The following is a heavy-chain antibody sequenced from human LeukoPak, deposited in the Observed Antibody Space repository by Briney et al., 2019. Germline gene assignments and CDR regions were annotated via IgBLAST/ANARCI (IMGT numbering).Heavy chain of an antibody. CDR3: AREWLYYDFWSGYQARGYYFDY. CDR2: IKQDGSEK. J-gene: IGHJ4*02. D-gene: IGHD3-3*01. V-gene: IGHV3-7*01. CDR1: GFTFSSYW. Sequence: PGGSLRLSCAASGFTFSSYWMSWVRQAPGKGLEWVANIKQDGSEKYYVDSAKGRFTISRDNAKNSLYLQMNSLRAEDTAVYYCAREWLYYDFWSGYQARGYYFDYWGQGTLVTVSS.